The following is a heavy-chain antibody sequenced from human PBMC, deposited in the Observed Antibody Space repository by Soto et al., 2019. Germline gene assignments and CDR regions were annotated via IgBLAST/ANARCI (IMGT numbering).Heavy chain of an antibody. J-gene: IGHJ6*02. CDR1: GYTFTSYG. D-gene: IGHD2-15*01. V-gene: IGHV1-18*01. CDR3: ARVRAELGYCSGDGCLPYYHGMDV. Sequence: QVHLVQSGAEVKKPGASVKVSCKASGYTFTSYGISWVRQAPGQGLGWVGWIGTYNGDTNYAQKFQGRVTMTTDTSTNTVNMELRSLRSDDTAVYYCARVRAELGYCSGDGCLPYYHGMDVWGQGTTVTVSS. CDR2: IGTYNGDT.